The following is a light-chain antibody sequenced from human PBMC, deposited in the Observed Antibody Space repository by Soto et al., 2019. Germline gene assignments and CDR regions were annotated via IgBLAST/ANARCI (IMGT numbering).Light chain of an antibody. CDR2: GND. Sequence: QSVLTQPPSVSGAPGQRVTISCTGSSSNIGAGYDVHWYQQLPGKAPKLLIYGNDNRPSGVPERFSGSKSGTSASLAITGLRADDEADYYCSSFVGGNIYVFGTGTKVTVL. J-gene: IGLJ1*01. CDR1: SSNIGAGYD. CDR3: SSFVGGNIYV. V-gene: IGLV1-40*01.